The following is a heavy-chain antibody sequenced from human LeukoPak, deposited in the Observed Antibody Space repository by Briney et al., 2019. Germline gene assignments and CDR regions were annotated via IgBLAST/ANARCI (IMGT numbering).Heavy chain of an antibody. CDR1: GFTFNSYE. V-gene: IGHV3-13*01. Sequence: GGSLRLSCAASGFTFNSYEMHWVRQATGKGLEWVSAIGTAGDTYYPGSVKGRFTISRENAKNSLYLQMNSLRAEDTAVYYCARVSPPYCGGDCYDYWGQGTLVTVSS. J-gene: IGHJ4*02. CDR3: ARVSPPYCGGDCYDY. D-gene: IGHD2-21*01. CDR2: IGTAGDT.